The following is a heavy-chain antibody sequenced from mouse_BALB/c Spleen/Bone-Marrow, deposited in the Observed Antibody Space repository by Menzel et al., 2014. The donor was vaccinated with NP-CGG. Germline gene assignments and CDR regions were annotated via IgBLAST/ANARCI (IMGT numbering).Heavy chain of an antibody. CDR2: ISNGGGST. Sequence: EVKLEESGGGLLQPGGSLKLSCAASGFTSSSYTMSWVRQTPEKRLEWVAYISNGGGSTYYPDTVKGRFTISRDNAKNTLYLQMSSLKSEDTAMYYCARGIYYYGSSCAYWGQGTLVTVSA. V-gene: IGHV5-12-2*01. CDR1: GFTSSSYT. CDR3: ARGIYYYGSSCAY. J-gene: IGHJ3*01. D-gene: IGHD1-1*01.